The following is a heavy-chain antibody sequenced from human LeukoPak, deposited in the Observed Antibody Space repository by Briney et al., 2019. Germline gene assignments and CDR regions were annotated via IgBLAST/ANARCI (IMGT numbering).Heavy chain of an antibody. CDR3: ARGGFWSGPNDE. J-gene: IGHJ4*02. CDR2: INHSGST. Sequence: PSETLSLTCAVYGGFFSGYYWSWIRQPPGKGLEWIGEINHSGSTNYNPSLKSRVTISADTSKNQFSLKLSSVTAADTAVYYCARGGFWSGPNDEWGQGTLVTVSS. V-gene: IGHV4-34*01. CDR1: GGFFSGYY. D-gene: IGHD3-3*01.